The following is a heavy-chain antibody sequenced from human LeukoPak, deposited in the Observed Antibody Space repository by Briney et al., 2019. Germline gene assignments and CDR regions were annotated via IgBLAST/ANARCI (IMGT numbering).Heavy chain of an antibody. J-gene: IGHJ4*02. V-gene: IGHV3-30*02. CDR3: AKLANSGYYSYYFDY. D-gene: IGHD3-22*01. Sequence: GSLRLSCAASGFTFSSYGMHWVRQAPGKGLEWVAFIRYDGSNKYYADSVKGRFTIPRDNSKNTLYLQMNSLRAEDTAVYYCAKLANSGYYSYYFDYWGQGTLVTVSS. CDR1: GFTFSSYG. CDR2: IRYDGSNK.